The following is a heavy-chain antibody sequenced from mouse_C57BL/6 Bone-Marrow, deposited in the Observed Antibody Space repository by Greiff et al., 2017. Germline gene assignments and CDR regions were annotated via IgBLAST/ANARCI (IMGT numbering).Heavy chain of an antibody. V-gene: IGHV10-1*01. D-gene: IGHD6-1*01. Sequence: EVQLVESGGGLVQPKGSLKLSCAASGFSFNTYAMNWVRQAPGKGLEWVARIRSKSNNYATYYADSVKDRFTISRDDSESMLYLQMNNLKSEDTAMYYCVGLPISVRDAYWGQGTLVTVSA. CDR2: IRSKSNNYAT. CDR1: GFSFNTYA. J-gene: IGHJ3*01. CDR3: VGLPISVRDAY.